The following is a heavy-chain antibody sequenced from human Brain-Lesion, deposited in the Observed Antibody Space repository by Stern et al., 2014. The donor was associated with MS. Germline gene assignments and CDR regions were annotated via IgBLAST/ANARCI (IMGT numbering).Heavy chain of an antibody. V-gene: IGHV4-39*01. D-gene: IGHD3-10*01. Sequence: QLVQSGPGLVKPSETLSLTCTVSGGSISSSSYYWGWIRQPPGQGLEWIGSIYYRGGTYYNPSLQSRVTISMDTSKTQFPVRLAAVTAADTAVYFCAKLWLGELPESPFDYWGQGTLVTVSS. J-gene: IGHJ4*02. CDR2: IYYRGGT. CDR1: GGSISSSSYY. CDR3: AKLWLGELPESPFDY.